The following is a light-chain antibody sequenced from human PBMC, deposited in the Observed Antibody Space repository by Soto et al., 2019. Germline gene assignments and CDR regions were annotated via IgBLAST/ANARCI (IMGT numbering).Light chain of an antibody. CDR3: QKYNNVPVT. CDR1: QGIGNY. CDR2: AAS. V-gene: IGKV1-27*01. Sequence: DIQMTQSPSSLSASVGDRVTITCRASQGIGNYLAWYQQKPGKVPKLLLYAASTLQSGVPSRFSGSGSGTDFTLTISSLQPEDVATYYCQKYNNVPVTFGQGTRLEI. J-gene: IGKJ5*01.